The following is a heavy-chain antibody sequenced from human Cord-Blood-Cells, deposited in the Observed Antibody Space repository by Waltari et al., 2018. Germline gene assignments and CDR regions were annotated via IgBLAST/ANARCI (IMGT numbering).Heavy chain of an antibody. CDR2: INHSGST. J-gene: IGHJ4*02. Sequence: QVQLQQWGAGLLKPSETLSLTCAVYGGSFSGYYWIWIRQPPGKGLEWIGEINHSGSTNYNPSLKSRVTISVDTSKNQFSLKLSSVTAADTAVYYCARQDYYDRFSRDYWGQGTLVTVSS. CDR3: ARQDYYDRFSRDY. CDR1: GGSFSGYY. V-gene: IGHV4-34*01. D-gene: IGHD3-22*01.